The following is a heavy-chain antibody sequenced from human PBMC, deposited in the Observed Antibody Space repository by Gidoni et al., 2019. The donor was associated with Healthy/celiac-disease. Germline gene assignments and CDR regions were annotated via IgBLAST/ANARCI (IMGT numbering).Heavy chain of an antibody. D-gene: IGHD3-10*01. J-gene: IGHJ6*03. V-gene: IGHV3-11*05. CDR2: ISSSSSYT. CDR1: GFPFSDYY. Sequence: QVQLVESGGGLVKPGGSLRLSCAASGFPFSDYYMSWIRQAPGKGLEWVSYISSSSSYTNYADSVKGRFTISRDNAKNSLYLQMNSLRAEDTAVYYCARADYGSGNTMDVWGKGTTVTVAS. CDR3: ARADYGSGNTMDV.